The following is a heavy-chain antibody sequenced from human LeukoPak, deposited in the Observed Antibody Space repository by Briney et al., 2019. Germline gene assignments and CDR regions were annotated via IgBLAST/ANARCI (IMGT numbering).Heavy chain of an antibody. CDR1: GGSISSYY. Sequence: SETLSLTCTVSGGSISSYYWSWIRQPPGKGLEWIGYIYYSGSTNYNPSLKSRVTISVDTSKNQFSLKLSSVTAADTAVYYCARGRRYYYDSSGYYHLHNYYFDYWGQGTLVTVSS. CDR3: ARGRRYYYDSSGYYHLHNYYFDY. V-gene: IGHV4-59*12. J-gene: IGHJ4*02. CDR2: IYYSGST. D-gene: IGHD3-22*01.